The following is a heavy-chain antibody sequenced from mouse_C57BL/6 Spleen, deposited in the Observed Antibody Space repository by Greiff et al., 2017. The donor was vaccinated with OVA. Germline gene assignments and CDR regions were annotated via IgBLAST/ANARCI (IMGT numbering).Heavy chain of an antibody. V-gene: IGHV1-15*01. CDR3: TRGYYGSPFYFDY. CDR2: IDPETGGT. J-gene: IGHJ2*01. D-gene: IGHD1-1*01. Sequence: QVQLKQSGAELVRPGASVTLSCKASGYTFTDYEMHWVKQTPVHGLEWIGAIDPETGGTAYNQKFKGKAILTADKSSSTAYMELRSLTSEDSAVYYCTRGYYGSPFYFDYWGQGTTLTVSS. CDR1: GYTFTDYE.